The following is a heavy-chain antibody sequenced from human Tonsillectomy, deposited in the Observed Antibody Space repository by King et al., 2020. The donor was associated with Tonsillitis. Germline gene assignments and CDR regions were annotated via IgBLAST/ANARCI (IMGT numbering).Heavy chain of an antibody. CDR1: GGSISSSSYY. V-gene: IGHV4-39*01. D-gene: IGHD2-2*01. CDR2: IYYSGSN. Sequence: QLQESGPGLVKPSETLSLTCTVSGGSISSSSYYWGWIRQPPGKGLEWIGSIYYSGSNYYNPSLKSRVTISVDTSKNQFSLKLSSVTAADTAVYYCARRVLVPAALPFDYWGQGTLVTVSS. CDR3: ARRVLVPAALPFDY. J-gene: IGHJ4*02.